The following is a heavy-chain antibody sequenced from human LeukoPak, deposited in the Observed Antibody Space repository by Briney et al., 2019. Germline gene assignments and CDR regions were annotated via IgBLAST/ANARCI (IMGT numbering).Heavy chain of an antibody. CDR2: ISSSGSTI. CDR1: GFTFSSYE. V-gene: IGHV3-48*03. J-gene: IGHJ6*03. D-gene: IGHD6-13*01. Sequence: PGGSLRLSCAASGFTFSSYEMNWVRQAPGKGLEWVSYISSSGSTIYYADSVKGRFTISRDNAKNSLYLQMNSLRAEDTAVYYCAREVSSSWYPYYYYYYMDVWGKGTTVTISS. CDR3: AREVSSSWYPYYYYYYMDV.